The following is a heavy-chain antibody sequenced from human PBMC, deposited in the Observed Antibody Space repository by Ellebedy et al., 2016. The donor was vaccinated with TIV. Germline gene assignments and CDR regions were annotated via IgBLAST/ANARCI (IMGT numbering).Heavy chain of an antibody. Sequence: GGSLRLXCAASGFTLSSYAMSWVRQAPGKGLEWVSAISASGGNIYYADSVKGRFTISRDNSKNTLYLQMNSLRAEDTAVYYCAKLSVGTIDAFDIWGQGTMVTVSS. D-gene: IGHD1-26*01. CDR1: GFTLSSYA. CDR3: AKLSVGTIDAFDI. V-gene: IGHV3-23*01. J-gene: IGHJ3*02. CDR2: ISASGGNI.